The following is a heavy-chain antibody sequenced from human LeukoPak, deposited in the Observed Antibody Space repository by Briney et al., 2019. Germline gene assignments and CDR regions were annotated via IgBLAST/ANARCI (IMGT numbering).Heavy chain of an antibody. CDR3: ARAGRYYGSGRNYYYYMDV. J-gene: IGHJ6*03. D-gene: IGHD3-10*01. V-gene: IGHV4-34*01. CDR2: INHSGST. Sequence: SETLSLTCTVSGGSISSYYWSWIRQPPGKGLEWIGEINHSGSTNYNPSLKSRVTISVDTSKNQFSLKLSSVTAADTAVYYCARAGRYYGSGRNYYYYMDVWGKGTTVTVSS. CDR1: GGSISSYY.